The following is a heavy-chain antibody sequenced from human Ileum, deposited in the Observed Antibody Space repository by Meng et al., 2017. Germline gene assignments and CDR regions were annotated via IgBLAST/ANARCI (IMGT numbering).Heavy chain of an antibody. J-gene: IGHJ4*02. CDR1: GGSVSSDGFQ. CDR3: ARDHWGSLDY. V-gene: IGHV4-61*08. CDR2: AST. D-gene: IGHD7-27*01. Sequence: VQVQESGPGLGRPAATLSLICTVSGGSVSSDGFQWGWVRQPPGKGLEWIGYASTNYNPSLKSRVTISLDTSKNQFSLELSSVTAADTAVYYCARDHWGSLDYWGQGILVTVSS.